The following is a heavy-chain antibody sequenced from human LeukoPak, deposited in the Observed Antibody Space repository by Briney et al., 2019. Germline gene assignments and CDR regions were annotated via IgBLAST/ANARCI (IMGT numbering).Heavy chain of an antibody. Sequence: GGSLRLSCAASGFTFRSYAMSWVRQAPGKGLEWISGISGSGDSDSTYYADSVKGRFTNSRDNFKRTLYLQMNSLRVEDTAVYYCAREGLTTTPNNAFDIWGQGTMVTVSS. D-gene: IGHD1-1*01. J-gene: IGHJ3*02. CDR3: AREGLTTTPNNAFDI. CDR2: ISGSGDSDST. CDR1: GFTFRSYA. V-gene: IGHV3-23*01.